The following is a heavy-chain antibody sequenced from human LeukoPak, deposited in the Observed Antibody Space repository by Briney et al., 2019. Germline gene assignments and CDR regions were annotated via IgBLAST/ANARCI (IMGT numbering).Heavy chain of an antibody. D-gene: IGHD6-19*01. CDR2: ISGSGGST. J-gene: IGHJ4*02. Sequence: HPGGSLRLSCAASGFTFSSYGMTWVRQAPGKGLEWGSAISGSGGSTYYADSVKGRSTISRDNSKDTLYLQMNSLRDEDTVVYYCASSGGAVAVLFDYWGQGTLVTVSA. CDR1: GFTFSSYG. V-gene: IGHV3-23*01. CDR3: ASSGGAVAVLFDY.